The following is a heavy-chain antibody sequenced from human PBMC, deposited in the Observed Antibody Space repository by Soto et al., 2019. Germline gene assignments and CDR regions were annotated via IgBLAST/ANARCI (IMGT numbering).Heavy chain of an antibody. D-gene: IGHD3-9*01. V-gene: IGHV3-7*05. CDR3: AKDRHPDGIWTFAS. CDR1: GFTFSSDW. J-gene: IGHJ4*02. Sequence: PGGSLRLSCAASGFTFSSDWMTWVRQAPGKGLEWVANIRKDGSKTSYLDSVRGRFTISRDNAQSSLYLQMDSLRAEDTAVYYCAKDRHPDGIWTFASWGQGAPVTVSS. CDR2: IRKDGSKT.